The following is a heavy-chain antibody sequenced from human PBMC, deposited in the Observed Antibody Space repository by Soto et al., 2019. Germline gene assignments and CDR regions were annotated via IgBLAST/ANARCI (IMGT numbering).Heavy chain of an antibody. CDR1: GFTFSSYA. J-gene: IGHJ6*02. D-gene: IGHD5-18*01. V-gene: IGHV3-23*01. Sequence: GGSLRLSCAASGFTFSSYAMSWVRQAPGKGLEWVSAISGSGGSTYYADSVKGRFTISRDNSKNTLYLQMNSLRAEDTAVYYCAKGAAMGEDYYYYYGMDVWGQGTTVTVSS. CDR3: AKGAAMGEDYYYYYGMDV. CDR2: ISGSGGST.